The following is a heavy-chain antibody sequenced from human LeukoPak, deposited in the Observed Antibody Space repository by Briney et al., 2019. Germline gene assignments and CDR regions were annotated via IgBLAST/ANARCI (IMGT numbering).Heavy chain of an antibody. D-gene: IGHD5-12*01. CDR1: GYTFSSYG. Sequence: ASVKVSCKASGYTFSSYGIAWVRQAPGQGLEWMGWISGYNGNTNYAQKLQGRVSMTTDTSTTTAYMELRSLTSDDTALYYCARSSLGTITAGPFDYWGQGTPVTVSS. J-gene: IGHJ4*02. V-gene: IGHV1-18*01. CDR2: ISGYNGNT. CDR3: ARSSLGTITAGPFDY.